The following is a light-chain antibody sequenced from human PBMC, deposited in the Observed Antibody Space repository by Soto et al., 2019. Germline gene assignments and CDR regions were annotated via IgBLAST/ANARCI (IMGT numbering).Light chain of an antibody. V-gene: IGKV4-1*01. CDR2: WAS. J-gene: IGKJ3*01. CDR3: QQYYSTPLT. Sequence: DIVMTQSPDSLAVSLGERATINCKSSQSVLYSSNNKNYLAWYQQKPGQPPKLLIYWASTRESGVPDRFSGSGSGTDFTLTISSLQAEHVAVYYCQQYYSTPLTFGPRTKVDIK. CDR1: QSVLYSSNNKNY.